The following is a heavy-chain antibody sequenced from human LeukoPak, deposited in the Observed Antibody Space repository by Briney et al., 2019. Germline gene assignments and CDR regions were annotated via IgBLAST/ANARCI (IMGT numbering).Heavy chain of an antibody. CDR3: ANTLITPFNWFDP. CDR1: GYTFTGYY. D-gene: IGHD3-16*01. J-gene: IGHJ5*02. CDR2: FNPNSGGT. V-gene: IGHV1-2*02. Sequence: ASVKVSCKASGYTFTGYYIHWVRQAPGQGLEWMGWFNPNSGGTNYAQKVQGRVTMTRDTSISKAYMELSSLRSDDTAVYYCANTLITPFNWFDPWGEGTLVTVSS.